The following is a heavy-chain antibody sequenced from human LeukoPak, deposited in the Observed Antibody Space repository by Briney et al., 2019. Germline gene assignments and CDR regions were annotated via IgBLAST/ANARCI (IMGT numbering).Heavy chain of an antibody. CDR3: AKETPNTGWFDP. CDR2: INPSGDGT. CDR1: GHTFTTYY. Sequence: ASVKVSCKGSGHTFTTYYVHLVRQAPGQGLEWMGVINPSGDGTNYPQRFQDRVTLTKDTSTNTVYMELSSLRSEDTAIYYCAKETPNTGWFDPWGQGTLVTVSS. J-gene: IGHJ5*02. V-gene: IGHV1-46*01. D-gene: IGHD1-14*01.